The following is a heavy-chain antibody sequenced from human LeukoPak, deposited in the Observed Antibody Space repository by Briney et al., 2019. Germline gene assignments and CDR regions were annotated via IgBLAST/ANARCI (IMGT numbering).Heavy chain of an antibody. V-gene: IGHV1-46*01. D-gene: IGHD5-24*01. CDR1: GYTFTSYY. CDR2: INPSGGST. Sequence: ASVTVSCKASGYTFTSYYMHWVRQAPGQGLEWMGIINPSGGSTNYAQKFQGRVTMTRDTSTSTVYMELSSLRSEDTAVYYCARDWGDGYNLGYYYYGMDVWGQGTTVTVSS. CDR3: ARDWGDGYNLGYYYYGMDV. J-gene: IGHJ6*02.